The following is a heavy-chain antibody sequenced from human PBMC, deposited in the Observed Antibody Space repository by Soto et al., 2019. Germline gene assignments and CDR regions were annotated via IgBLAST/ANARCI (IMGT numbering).Heavy chain of an antibody. CDR3: PRHDADHYYSYMDV. Sequence: GGSLRLSCAASGFTFSSYSMNWVRQAPGKGLEWVSSISSSSSYIYYADSVKGRFTISRDKAKNSLYLQMNSLRAEDTAVYYGPRHDADHYYSYMDVWAKATRATVSS. CDR2: ISSSSSYI. CDR1: GFTFSSYS. V-gene: IGHV3-21*01. D-gene: IGHD3-3*01. J-gene: IGHJ6*03.